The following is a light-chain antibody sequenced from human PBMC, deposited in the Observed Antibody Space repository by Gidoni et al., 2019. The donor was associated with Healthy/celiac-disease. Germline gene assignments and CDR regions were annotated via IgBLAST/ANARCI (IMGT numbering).Light chain of an antibody. V-gene: IGLV3-21*04. CDR2: YDS. Sequence: SYVLTQPPSASVAPGKTARITGGGNNIGSNSVHWYQQKPGQAPVLVIYYDSDRPSGIPERFSGSNSGNTATLTISRVEAGDEADYYCQVWDSSSDLVVFGGGTKLTVL. CDR3: QVWDSSSDLVV. CDR1: NIGSNS. J-gene: IGLJ2*01.